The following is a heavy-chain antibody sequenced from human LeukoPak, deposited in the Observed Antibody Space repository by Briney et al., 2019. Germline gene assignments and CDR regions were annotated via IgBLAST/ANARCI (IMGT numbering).Heavy chain of an antibody. V-gene: IGHV1-18*04. D-gene: IGHD6-13*01. CDR1: GYTFTGYY. CDR3: ARERVPGYSSSWSLDAFDI. CDR2: ISAYNGNT. Sequence: ASVKVSCKTSGYTFTGYYMHWVRQAPGQGLEWMGWISAYNGNTNYAQKLQGRVTMTTDTSTSTAYMELRSLRSDDTAVYYCARERVPGYSSSWSLDAFDIWGQGTMVTVSS. J-gene: IGHJ3*02.